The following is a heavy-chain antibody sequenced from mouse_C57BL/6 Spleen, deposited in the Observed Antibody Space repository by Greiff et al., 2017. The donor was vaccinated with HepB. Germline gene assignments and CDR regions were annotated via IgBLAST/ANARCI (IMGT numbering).Heavy chain of an antibody. D-gene: IGHD1-1*01. CDR1: GYTFTSYW. CDR2: IDPSDSYT. CDR3: ARSELLRYFDV. V-gene: IGHV1-59*01. J-gene: IGHJ1*03. Sequence: QVQLKQPGAELVRPGTSVKLSCKASGYTFTSYWMHWVKQRPGQGLEWIGVIDPSDSYTNYNQKFKGKATLTVDTSSSTAYMQLSSLTSEDSAVYYCARSELLRYFDVWGTGTTVTVSS.